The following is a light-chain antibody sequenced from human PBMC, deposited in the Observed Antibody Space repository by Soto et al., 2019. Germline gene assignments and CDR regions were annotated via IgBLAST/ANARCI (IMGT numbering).Light chain of an antibody. CDR1: QRVSGGF. CDR3: QQYHDWVT. V-gene: IGKV3D-20*02. CDR2: DAS. J-gene: IGKJ4*01. Sequence: DIVLTQSPATLSLSPGERATLYCWASQRVSGGFLAWYQQKPGQPPRLLIYDASTRATGIPARFRGSGSGTEFTLTISYLRPEDFAVYFCQQYHDWVTFGGGTKVDIK.